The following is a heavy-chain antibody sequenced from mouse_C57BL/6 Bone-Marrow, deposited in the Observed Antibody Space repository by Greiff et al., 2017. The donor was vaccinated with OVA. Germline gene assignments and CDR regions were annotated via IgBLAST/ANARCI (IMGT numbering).Heavy chain of an antibody. J-gene: IGHJ3*01. CDR3: AIMALGAWFAY. Sequence: VQLQQPGAELVKPGASVKLSCKASGYTFTSYWMHWVKQRPGQGLEWIGMIHPSDSDTNYNQKFKGKATLTVDKSSSTAYMQLSSLTSEDSAVYYCAIMALGAWFAYWGQGTLVTVSA. D-gene: IGHD4-1*01. CDR1: GYTFTSYW. CDR2: IHPSDSDT. V-gene: IGHV1-74*01.